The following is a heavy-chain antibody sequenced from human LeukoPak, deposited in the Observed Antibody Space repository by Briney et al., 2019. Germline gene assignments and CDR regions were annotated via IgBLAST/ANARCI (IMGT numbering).Heavy chain of an antibody. CDR3: ARDKASGWDNYYYYYGMDV. CDR1: GGTFSSYA. Sequence: SVKVSCKASGGTFSSYAISWVRQAPGQGLEWMGRIIPIPGIANYAQKFQGRVTITADKSTSTAYMELGSLRSEDTAVYYCARDKASGWDNYYYYYGMDVWGQGTTVTVSS. D-gene: IGHD6-19*01. V-gene: IGHV1-69*04. J-gene: IGHJ6*02. CDR2: IIPIPGIA.